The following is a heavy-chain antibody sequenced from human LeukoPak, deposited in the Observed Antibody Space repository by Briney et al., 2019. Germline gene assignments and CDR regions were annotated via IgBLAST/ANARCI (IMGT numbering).Heavy chain of an antibody. CDR2: MSGSGGST. CDR3: TRDLMDYDVSTGLHHYYMDV. J-gene: IGHJ6*02. V-gene: IGHV3-53*01. Sequence: GGSLRLSCAASGFTVSSNYMIWVRQAPGKGLEWVSGMSGSGGSTYYADSVKGRFIISRDKSKNTLYLQMNTLRVEDTAVYYCTRDLMDYDVSTGLHHYYMDVWGQGTTVTVSS. D-gene: IGHD3-9*01. CDR1: GFTVSSNY.